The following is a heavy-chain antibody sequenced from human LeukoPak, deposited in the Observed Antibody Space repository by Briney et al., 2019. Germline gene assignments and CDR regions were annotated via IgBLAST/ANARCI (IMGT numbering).Heavy chain of an antibody. Sequence: SETLSLTCSVFGGSISSSSYYWGWTRQPPGKGLEWIGSIYYSGSSYYNPSLKSRVTISVDTSKNQFSLKLTSVTAADTAVYYCARRDCTSTTCYAGSYYFDYWGQGTLVTVSS. D-gene: IGHD2-2*01. CDR2: IYYSGSS. CDR3: ARRDCTSTTCYAGSYYFDY. J-gene: IGHJ4*02. CDR1: GGSISSSSYY. V-gene: IGHV4-39*01.